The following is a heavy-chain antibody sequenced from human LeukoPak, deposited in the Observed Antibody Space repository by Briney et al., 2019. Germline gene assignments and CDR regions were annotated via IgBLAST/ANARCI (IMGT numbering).Heavy chain of an antibody. Sequence: SQTLSLICAISGDSVSSNTAAWNWIRQSPSRGLEWLGRTYYRSTWLYDYALSLKSRININPDTSKNQFSLHLNSVTPEDTAVYYCVRDGEGGLDYFDYWGRGTLVTVSS. D-gene: IGHD3-16*01. CDR1: GDSVSSNTAA. CDR3: VRDGEGGLDYFDY. CDR2: TYYRSTWLY. J-gene: IGHJ4*02. V-gene: IGHV6-1*01.